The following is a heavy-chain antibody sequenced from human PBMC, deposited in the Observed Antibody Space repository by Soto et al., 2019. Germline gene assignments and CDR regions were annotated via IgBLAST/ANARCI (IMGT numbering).Heavy chain of an antibody. J-gene: IGHJ4*02. Sequence: LRLSCAASGFTFSSYAMNWVRQAPGKGLEWVSCISSSSDTIDYTDSVKGRFSISRDNAKNSLYLHMNSLRDEDTAVYYCARDIAWAFDYWGQGTLVTVSS. CDR1: GFTFSSYA. V-gene: IGHV3-48*02. CDR3: ARDIAWAFDY. CDR2: ISSSSDTI. D-gene: IGHD2-15*01.